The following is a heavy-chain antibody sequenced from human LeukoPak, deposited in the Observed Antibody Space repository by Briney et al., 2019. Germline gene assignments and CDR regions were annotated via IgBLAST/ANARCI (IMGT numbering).Heavy chain of an antibody. D-gene: IGHD4-17*01. CDR1: GGSISSYY. V-gene: IGHV4-59*01. J-gene: IGHJ4*02. CDR3: ARDYYGDFYFDY. Sequence: SETLSLTCTVSGGSISSYYWSWIRQPPGKGLEWIGYIYYSRSTNYNPSLKSRVTISVDTSKNQFSLKLSSVTAADTAVYYCARDYYGDFYFDYWGQGTLVTVSS. CDR2: IYYSRST.